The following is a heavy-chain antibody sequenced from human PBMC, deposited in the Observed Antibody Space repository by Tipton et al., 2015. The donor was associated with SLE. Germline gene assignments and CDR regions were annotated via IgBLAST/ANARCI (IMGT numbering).Heavy chain of an antibody. CDR3: TRGIDPGSSRISDY. CDR1: GFTFSNYY. V-gene: IGHV3-7*01. Sequence: SLRLSCAASGFTFSNYYMTWVRQAPGQGLECVAKISKDGSEKYYVDSVKGRFTVSRDNAKNSLYLQMNNVRVEDTALYYCTRGIDPGSSRISDYWGQGTMVSVSS. J-gene: IGHJ4*02. D-gene: IGHD2-15*01. CDR2: ISKDGSEK.